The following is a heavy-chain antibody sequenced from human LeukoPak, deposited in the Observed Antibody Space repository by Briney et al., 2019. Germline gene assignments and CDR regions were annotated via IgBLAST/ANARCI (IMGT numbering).Heavy chain of an antibody. CDR2: IYYSGST. CDR3: ATQGRSTQVFQV. J-gene: IGHJ4*02. Sequence: SETLSLTCTVSGGSISSSSYYWGWIRQPPGKGLEWIGTIYYSGSTYYNPSLKSRVTISVDTSKNRFSLKLSSVIAADTAVYYCATQGRSTQVFQVWGQGTLVTVSS. V-gene: IGHV4-39*01. CDR1: GGSISSSSYY. D-gene: IGHD2-8*01.